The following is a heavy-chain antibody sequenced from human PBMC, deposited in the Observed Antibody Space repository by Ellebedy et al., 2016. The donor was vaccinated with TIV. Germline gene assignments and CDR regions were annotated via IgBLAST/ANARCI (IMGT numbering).Heavy chain of an antibody. D-gene: IGHD1-26*01. V-gene: IGHV3-21*01. J-gene: IGHJ4*02. CDR1: GFAFSTYS. CDR2: ISSGSTNSYI. Sequence: GGSLRLSXAASGFAFSTYSMNWVRQAPGKGLEWVSSISSGSTNSYIYYADSVRGRFTISRDNSKNTLYLQMNSLRAEDTAVYYCARDHRSWTDSGSYYDYWGQGTLVTVSS. CDR3: ARDHRSWTDSGSYYDY.